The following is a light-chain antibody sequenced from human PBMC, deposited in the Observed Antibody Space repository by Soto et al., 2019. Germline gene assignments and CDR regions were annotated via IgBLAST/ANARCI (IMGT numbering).Light chain of an antibody. V-gene: IGKV1-27*01. CDR2: AAS. CDR3: QKYNSASTWT. Sequence: DIQMTQSPSSLSASVGDRVTITCRASQGISNYLAWYQQKPGKVPKLLIYAASTLQSGVPSRFSGRGSGTDFTLTISSLQPEDVATYYCQKYNSASTWTFGQGTKVEIK. J-gene: IGKJ1*01. CDR1: QGISNY.